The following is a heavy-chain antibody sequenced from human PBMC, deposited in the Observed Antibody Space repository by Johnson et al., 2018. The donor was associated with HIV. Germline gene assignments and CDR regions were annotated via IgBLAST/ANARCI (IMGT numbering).Heavy chain of an antibody. CDR2: ISYDGSNK. Sequence: QVQLVESGGGLVQPGGSLKLSCAASGFFFSGSAMHWVRQAPGKGLEWVAVISYDGSNKYYADSVKGRFTISRDNSKNTLYLQMNSLRAEDTAVYYCARDMSLTTVVMDAFDIWGQGTMVTVSS. J-gene: IGHJ3*02. CDR1: GFFFSGSA. D-gene: IGHD4-23*01. CDR3: ARDMSLTTVVMDAFDI. V-gene: IGHV3-30-3*01.